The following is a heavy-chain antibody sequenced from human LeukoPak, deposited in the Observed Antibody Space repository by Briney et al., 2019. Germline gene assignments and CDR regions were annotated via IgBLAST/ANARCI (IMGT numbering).Heavy chain of an antibody. J-gene: IGHJ4*02. V-gene: IGHV1-46*01. CDR3: ARDKRAGWSSSSE. CDR2: INPSSGST. D-gene: IGHD6-6*01. CDR1: GYTFTSYH. Sequence: ASVKVSCKASGYTFTSYHMHWVRQAPGQGLEWMGIINPSSGSTSYAQKFQGRVTMTSDTSTSTVYMELSSLRSEDTAVYYCARDKRAGWSSSSEWGQGTLVTVSS.